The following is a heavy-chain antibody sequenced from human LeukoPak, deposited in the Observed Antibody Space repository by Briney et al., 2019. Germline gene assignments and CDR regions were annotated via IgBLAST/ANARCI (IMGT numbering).Heavy chain of an antibody. CDR1: GFTFSSYS. J-gene: IGHJ4*02. CDR3: ARVPPGVVPAAIAHSYYFDY. CDR2: ISSSSSYI. D-gene: IGHD2-2*02. V-gene: IGHV3-21*01. Sequence: GGPLRLSCAASGFTFSSYSMNWVRQAPGKGLEWVSSISSSSSYIYYADSVKGRFTISRDNAKNSLYLQMNSLRAEDTAVYYCARVPPGVVPAAIAHSYYFDYWGQGTLVTVSS.